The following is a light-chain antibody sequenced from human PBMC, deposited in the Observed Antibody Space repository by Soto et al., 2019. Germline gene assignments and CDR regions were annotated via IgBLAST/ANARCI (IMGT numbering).Light chain of an antibody. CDR3: QHLNSFPFT. CDR2: AAS. CDR1: QGVSSS. V-gene: IGKV1-9*01. Sequence: IQLTQSPSSLSAFVGARLTITCRASQGVSSSLAWYQQRPGRXPKXXTYAASTLQSGVPSRFSGSGSGTDFTITISSLQPEDFETYYCQHLNSFPFTFGQGTRLEIK. J-gene: IGKJ5*01.